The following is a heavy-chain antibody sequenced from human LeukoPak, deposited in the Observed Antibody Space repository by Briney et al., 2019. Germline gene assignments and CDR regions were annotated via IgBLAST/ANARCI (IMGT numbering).Heavy chain of an antibody. CDR3: ARVTLGRRQPDY. Sequence: PSETLSLTCTVSGCSISSYYWSWIRQPPGKGLEWVGYIYYSGSTNYNPSLKSRVTISVDTSKNQFSLELSSVTAADTAVYYCARVTLGRRQPDYWGQGTLVTVSS. V-gene: IGHV4-59*01. CDR1: GCSISSYY. J-gene: IGHJ4*02. CDR2: IYYSGST. D-gene: IGHD3/OR15-3a*01.